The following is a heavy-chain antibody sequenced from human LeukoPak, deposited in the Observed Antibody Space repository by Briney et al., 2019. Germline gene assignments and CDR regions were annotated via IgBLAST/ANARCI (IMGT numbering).Heavy chain of an antibody. D-gene: IGHD6-13*01. CDR3: AREQAAGDYYYYGMDV. CDR2: VNHSGSA. Sequence: ASETLSLTCAVSGGSFSGYYWTWIRQPPGKGLEWMGEVNHSGSANYNPSLKSRVTISLDTSKNQFSLKLSSVTAADTAVYYCAREQAAGDYYYYGMDVWGQGTTVTVSS. CDR1: GGSFSGYY. V-gene: IGHV4-34*01. J-gene: IGHJ6*02.